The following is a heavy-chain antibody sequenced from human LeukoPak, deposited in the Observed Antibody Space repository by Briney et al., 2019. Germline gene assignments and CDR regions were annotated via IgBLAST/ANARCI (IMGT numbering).Heavy chain of an antibody. D-gene: IGHD3-10*01. Sequence: GGSLRLSCSASGFTFNNYVVHWVRQAPGKELEYVSGISSNGGTTYYADSVKGRFTISRDNSKNTLYLQMNSLRAEDTAIYYCAKLLWFGEGRADYWGQGTLVTVSS. V-gene: IGHV3-64*04. CDR3: AKLLWFGEGRADY. J-gene: IGHJ4*02. CDR2: ISSNGGTT. CDR1: GFTFNNYV.